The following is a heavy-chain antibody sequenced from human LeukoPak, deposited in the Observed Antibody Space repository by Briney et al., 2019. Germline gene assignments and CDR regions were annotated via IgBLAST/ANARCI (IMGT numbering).Heavy chain of an antibody. V-gene: IGHV3-21*04. Sequence: GGSLRLSCAGSGFTFSSHSMNWVRQAPGKGLEWVSSISSSSSYIYYADSVKGRFTISRDNAKNSLYLQMNSLRAEDTAVYYCAKSWNYYDSSGDDALDIWGQGTMVTVSS. D-gene: IGHD3-22*01. CDR3: AKSWNYYDSSGDDALDI. CDR2: ISSSSSYI. J-gene: IGHJ3*02. CDR1: GFTFSSHS.